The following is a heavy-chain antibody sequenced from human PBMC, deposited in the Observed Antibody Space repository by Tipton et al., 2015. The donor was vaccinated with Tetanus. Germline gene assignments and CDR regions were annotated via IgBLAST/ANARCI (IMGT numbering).Heavy chain of an antibody. CDR2: ISYSGNT. Sequence: LSLTCTVSGGSISSGVYYWGWLRQDPGKGLEWIGRISYSGNTAYNPSLKSRVAISVDTSKNHFSMKLTSVTAADTAVYYCARRGGDFLTGYYDSWGQGTPVIVSS. CDR3: ARRGGDFLTGYYDS. CDR1: GGSISSGVYY. D-gene: IGHD3-9*01. J-gene: IGHJ4*02. V-gene: IGHV4-39*01.